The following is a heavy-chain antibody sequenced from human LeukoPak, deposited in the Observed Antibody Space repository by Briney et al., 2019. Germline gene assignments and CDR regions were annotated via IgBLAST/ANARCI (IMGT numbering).Heavy chain of an antibody. CDR1: GFTFSSYG. D-gene: IGHD6-19*01. V-gene: IGHV3-30*18. CDR3: AKDPWASSGWYNWFDP. J-gene: IGHJ5*02. Sequence: QPGRSLRLSCAASGFTFSSYGMHWVRQAPGKGLEWVAVISYDGSNKYYAGSVKGRFTISRDNSKNTLYLQMNSLRAEDTAVYYCAKDPWASSGWYNWFDPWGQGTLVTVSS. CDR2: ISYDGSNK.